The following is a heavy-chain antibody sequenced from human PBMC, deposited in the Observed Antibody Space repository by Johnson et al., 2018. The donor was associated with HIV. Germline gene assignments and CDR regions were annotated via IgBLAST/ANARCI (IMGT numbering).Heavy chain of an antibody. V-gene: IGHV3-13*01. CDR1: GFTFSSYD. CDR3: AKEFIAHDLPAGAFDI. Sequence: VQLVESGGGLVQPGGSLRLSCAASGFTFSSYDMHWVRQATGKGLEWVSAIGTAGDTYYPGSVKGRFTISRDNSKNMLYLQMNSLRAEDTAVYYCAKEFIAHDLPAGAFDIWGQGTMVTVSS. CDR2: IGTAGDT. D-gene: IGHD6-13*01. J-gene: IGHJ3*02.